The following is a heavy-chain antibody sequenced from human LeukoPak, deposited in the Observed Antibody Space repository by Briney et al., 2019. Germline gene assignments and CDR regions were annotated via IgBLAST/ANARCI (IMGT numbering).Heavy chain of an antibody. CDR2: ISWNSGSI. J-gene: IGHJ4*02. CDR1: GFTFDDYA. V-gene: IGHV3-9*01. Sequence: GGSLRLSCAASGFTFDDYAMHWVRQAPGKGLEWVSGISWNSGSIGYAYSVKGRFTISRDNAKNSLYLQMNSLRAEDTALYYCAKDPTIFGVVIETNWGQGTLVTVSS. D-gene: IGHD3-3*01. CDR3: AKDPTIFGVVIETN.